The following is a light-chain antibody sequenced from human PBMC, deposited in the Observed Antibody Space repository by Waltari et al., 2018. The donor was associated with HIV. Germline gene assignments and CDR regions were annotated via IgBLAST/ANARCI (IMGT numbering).Light chain of an antibody. CDR2: EVS. Sequence: QSALTQPASVSGSPGQSITISCTGTSSDVGGYTYVSWYQQHPGKAPKLMIYEVSNRPSGVSNRFSGSKSGNTASLTISGLQAEDEADYYCSSYTSSSTPYVFGTGTKVTVL. CDR3: SSYTSSSTPYV. J-gene: IGLJ1*01. V-gene: IGLV2-14*01. CDR1: SSDVGGYTY.